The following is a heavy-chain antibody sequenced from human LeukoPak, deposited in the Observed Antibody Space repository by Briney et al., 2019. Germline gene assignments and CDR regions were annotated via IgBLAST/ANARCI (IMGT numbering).Heavy chain of an antibody. V-gene: IGHV4-39*07. CDR3: ARGTRGYDILTWFDP. CDR1: GGSVSVSSYY. J-gene: IGHJ5*02. Sequence: SETLSLTCTVSGGSVSVSSYYWGWVRRPPGKGLEWIGTAYYSGSTYYNPSLKSRVTISVDTSKNEFSLRLNPVTAADTAVYYCARGTRGYDILTWFDPWGQGTLVTVSS. D-gene: IGHD3-9*01. CDR2: AYYSGST.